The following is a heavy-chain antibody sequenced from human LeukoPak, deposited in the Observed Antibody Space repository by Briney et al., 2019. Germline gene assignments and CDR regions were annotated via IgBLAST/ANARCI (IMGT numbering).Heavy chain of an antibody. J-gene: IGHJ3*02. D-gene: IGHD2-15*01. Sequence: SETLSLTCAVYGGSFSGYYWSWIRQPPGKGLEWIGEINHSGSTNYNPSLKSRVTISVDTSKNQFSLKLSSVTAADTAVYYCARLFYSLDAFDIWGQGTMVTVSS. CDR1: GGSFSGYY. CDR3: ARLFYSLDAFDI. CDR2: INHSGST. V-gene: IGHV4-34*01.